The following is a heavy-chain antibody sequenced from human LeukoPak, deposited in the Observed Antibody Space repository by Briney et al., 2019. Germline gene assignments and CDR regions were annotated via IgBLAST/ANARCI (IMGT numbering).Heavy chain of an antibody. CDR2: IKQDGSEK. J-gene: IGHJ4*02. CDR3: ARVTTDRPLTN. CDR1: GFTFSSYA. D-gene: IGHD1/OR15-1a*01. V-gene: IGHV3-7*01. Sequence: PGGSLRLSCAASGFTFSSYAMHWVRQAPGKGLEWVANIKQDGSEKYYVDSVKGRFTISRDNAKNSLYLQMNSLRAEDTAVYYCARVTTDRPLTNWGQGTLVTVSS.